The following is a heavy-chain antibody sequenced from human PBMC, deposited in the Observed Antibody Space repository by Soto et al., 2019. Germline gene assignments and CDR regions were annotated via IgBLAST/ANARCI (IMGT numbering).Heavy chain of an antibody. CDR1: GYSFTNFG. J-gene: IGHJ4*02. V-gene: IGHV1-8*02. CDR2: MNPNSGNT. CDR3: ARERDYGDHY. D-gene: IGHD4-17*01. Sequence: ASVKVSCKASGYSFTNFGFSWVRQAPGQGLEWMGWMNPNSGNTGYAQKFQGRVTMTRNTSISTAYMELSSLRSEDTAVYYCARERDYGDHYWGQGTLVTVSS.